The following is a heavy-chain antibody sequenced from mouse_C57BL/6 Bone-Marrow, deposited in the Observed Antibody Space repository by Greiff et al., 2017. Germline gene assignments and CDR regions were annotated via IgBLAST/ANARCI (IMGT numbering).Heavy chain of an antibody. Sequence: EVKVVESGGDLVKPGGSLKLSCAASGFTFSSYGMSWVRQTPDKRLEWVATISSGGSYTYYPDSVKGRFTISRDNAKNTLYLQMSSLKSEDTAMYYCARQGKAYWGQGTLVTVSA. V-gene: IGHV5-6*01. CDR3: ARQGKAY. CDR2: ISSGGSYT. CDR1: GFTFSSYG. J-gene: IGHJ3*01.